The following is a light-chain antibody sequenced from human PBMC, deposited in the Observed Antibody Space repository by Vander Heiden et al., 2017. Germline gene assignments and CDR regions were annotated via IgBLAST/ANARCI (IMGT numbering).Light chain of an antibody. V-gene: IGKV3-11*01. J-gene: IGKJ5*01. CDR3: QQPTNWPPVT. CDR1: QSVSRY. CDR2: DAS. Sequence: EIVLTQSPATLSLSPGERATLSCRASQSVSRYLAWYQQKPGQAPRLLIYDASNRATGITARFSGSGYGTDFTLTISSREPEDFAVYCCQQPTNWPPVTFGQGTQMEIK.